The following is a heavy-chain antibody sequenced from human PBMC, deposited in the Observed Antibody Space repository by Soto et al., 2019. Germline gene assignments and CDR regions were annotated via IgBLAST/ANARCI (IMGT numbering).Heavy chain of an antibody. Sequence: GGSLRLSCAASGFTFSSYWMSWVRQAPGKGLEWVADIKQDGSEKYYVDSVKGRFTISRDNAKNSLYLQMNSLRAEDTAVYYCATDLIPLLTRAFDIWGQGTMVTVSS. CDR2: IKQDGSEK. CDR3: ATDLIPLLTRAFDI. J-gene: IGHJ3*02. V-gene: IGHV3-7*03. CDR1: GFTFSSYW. D-gene: IGHD1-26*01.